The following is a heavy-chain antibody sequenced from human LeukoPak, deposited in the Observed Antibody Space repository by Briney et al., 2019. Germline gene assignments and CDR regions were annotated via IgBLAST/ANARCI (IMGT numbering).Heavy chain of an antibody. CDR1: GFPFSSYW. D-gene: IGHD5-24*01. CDR2: IKRDGSEK. V-gene: IGHV3-7*05. CDR3: ARGQMAGY. J-gene: IGHJ4*02. Sequence: GGSLTLSCAASGFPFSSYWMSWVRQAPGKGLEWLANIKRDGSEKSYVDSVKGRFTISRDNAKNSLYLQMNSLRAEDTAVYYCARGQMAGYWGQGTLVTVSS.